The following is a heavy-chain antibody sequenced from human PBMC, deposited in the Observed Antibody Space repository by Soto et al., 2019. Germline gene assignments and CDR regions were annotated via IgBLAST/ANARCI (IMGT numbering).Heavy chain of an antibody. CDR2: ISFDGKNR. J-gene: IGHJ4*02. Sequence: QLQWLESGGGGVQPGRSSKLSCRTSGFTFSLYGRHWVRQAPGKGLGWLAVISFDGKNRYYADSVKGRFTISRDNSKTTLFLQMSSLRPDDTAVYFCAKGAQAAAVLDHWGQGALVTVAS. CDR3: AKGAQAAAVLDH. CDR1: GFTFSLYG. D-gene: IGHD6-25*01. V-gene: IGHV3-30*18.